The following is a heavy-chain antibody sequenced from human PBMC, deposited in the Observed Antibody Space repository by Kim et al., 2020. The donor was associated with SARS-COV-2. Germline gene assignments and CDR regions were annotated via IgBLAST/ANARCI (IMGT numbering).Heavy chain of an antibody. CDR3: AREREEGYSGYDYRMDV. D-gene: IGHD5-12*01. V-gene: IGHV4-30-2*05. Sequence: LKSRVTISVDTSKNQFSLKLSSVTAADTAVYYCAREREEGYSGYDYRMDVWGQGTTVTVSS. J-gene: IGHJ6*02.